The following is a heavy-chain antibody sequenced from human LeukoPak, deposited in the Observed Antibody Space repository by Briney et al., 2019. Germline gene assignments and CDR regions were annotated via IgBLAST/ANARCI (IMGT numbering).Heavy chain of an antibody. V-gene: IGHV3-23*01. CDR3: AKSVGTVAEGS. CDR2: ISGSGGST. Sequence: PSETLSLTCTVSGGSISSGDYYWSWVRQAPGKGLEWVSAISGSGGSTYYADSVKGRFTISRDNSKNTLYLQMNSLRAEDTAVYYCAKSVGTVAEGSWGQGTLVTVSS. J-gene: IGHJ5*02. D-gene: IGHD6-19*01. CDR1: GGSISSGDYY.